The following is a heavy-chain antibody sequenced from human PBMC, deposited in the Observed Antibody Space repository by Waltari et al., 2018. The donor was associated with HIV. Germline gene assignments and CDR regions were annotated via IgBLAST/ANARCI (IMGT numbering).Heavy chain of an antibody. CDR1: GFTFSSYA. CDR3: ARPMNYGDYPYYFDY. CDR2: ISYDGRNK. Sequence: QVQLVESGGGVVQPGRSLRLSCAASGFTFSSYAMHWVRQAPGKGLEWVAVISYDGRNKYYADSLKGRFTISRDNSKNTLYLQMNSLRAEDTAVYYCARPMNYGDYPYYFDYWGQGTLVTVSS. V-gene: IGHV3-30*01. J-gene: IGHJ4*02. D-gene: IGHD4-17*01.